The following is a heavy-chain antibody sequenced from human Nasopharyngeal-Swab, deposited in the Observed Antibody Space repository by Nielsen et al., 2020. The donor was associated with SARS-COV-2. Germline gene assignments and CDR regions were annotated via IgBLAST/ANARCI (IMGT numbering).Heavy chain of an antibody. J-gene: IGHJ4*02. D-gene: IGHD1-26*01. CDR2: ISSSSYI. V-gene: IGHV3-69-1*01. CDR3: ARGGGSYPY. Sequence: WMRQPPGTGLEWVSSISSSSYIYYADSVKGRFTISRDNAKNSLYPQMNSLRAEDTAVYYCARGGGSYPYWGQGTLVTVSS.